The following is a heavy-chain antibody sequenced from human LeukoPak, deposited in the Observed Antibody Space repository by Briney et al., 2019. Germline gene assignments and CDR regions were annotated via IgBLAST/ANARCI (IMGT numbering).Heavy chain of an antibody. CDR1: GYTFTSYG. CDR2: IIPIFGTA. Sequence: SVKVSCKASGYTFTSYGISWVRQAPGQGLEWMGGIIPIFGTANYAQKFQGRVTITADESTSTAYMELSSLRSEDTAVYYCASGGGNSSGWYDYYYYYMDVWGKGTTVTVSS. CDR3: ASGGGNSSGWYDYYYYYMDV. D-gene: IGHD6-19*01. V-gene: IGHV1-69*13. J-gene: IGHJ6*03.